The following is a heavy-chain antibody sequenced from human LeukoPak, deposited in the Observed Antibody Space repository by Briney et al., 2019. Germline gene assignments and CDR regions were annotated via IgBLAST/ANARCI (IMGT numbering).Heavy chain of an antibody. CDR1: GFTFSSYA. J-gene: IGHJ3*02. CDR2: ISGSGGST. CDR3: AKFQWKGGAFDI. Sequence: GGSLRLSCAASGFTFSSYAMGRVRQAPGQGLEWVSAISGSGGSTYYADSVKGRFTISRDNSKNTLYLQMNSLRAEDTAVYYCAKFQWKGGAFDIWGQGTMVTVSS. V-gene: IGHV3-23*01. D-gene: IGHD6-19*01.